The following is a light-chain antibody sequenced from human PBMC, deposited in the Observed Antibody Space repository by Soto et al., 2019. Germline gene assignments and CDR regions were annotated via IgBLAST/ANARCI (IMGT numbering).Light chain of an antibody. J-gene: IGKJ2*01. CDR3: QQYKSNLYT. Sequence: DIQMTQSPSTLSASVGDRVTITCRASQLISSWLAWYQQKPGKAPQLLIYDASGLENGVPSRFSGRGSGTEFTLTISGLQPDDFATYFCQQYKSNLYTFGQGTKLEIK. CDR1: QLISSW. V-gene: IGKV1-5*01. CDR2: DAS.